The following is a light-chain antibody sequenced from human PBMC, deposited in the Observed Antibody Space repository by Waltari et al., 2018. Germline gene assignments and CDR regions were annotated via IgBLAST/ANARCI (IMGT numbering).Light chain of an antibody. CDR3: QAWDSSTAV. V-gene: IGLV3-1*01. Sequence: SYEMTQPPSVSVSPGQTASITCSGDKLGDKLVCWYRQKAGKSPVLVMYQDYKRPSGIPERFSGSNSGNTATLTIGGTQAMDEADYYCQAWDSSTAVFGGGTKLTVL. CDR1: KLGDKL. CDR2: QDY. J-gene: IGLJ2*01.